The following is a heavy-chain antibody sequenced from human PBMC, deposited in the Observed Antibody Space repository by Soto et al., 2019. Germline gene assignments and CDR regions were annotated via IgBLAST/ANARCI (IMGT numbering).Heavy chain of an antibody. J-gene: IGHJ6*01. D-gene: IGHD5-18*01. V-gene: IGHV3-30-3*01. Sequence: PVGSLRLSCAASGFTFSSYSIHWVRQAPGKGLEWMAFISYDGDNKYFADSVKGRFTISRDNAKNTVYLQMTSLRAEDTAVYYCARGQHSYGHHRGDGTDVCGQRTTVTVSS. CDR3: ARGQHSYGHHRGDGTDV. CDR2: ISYDGDNK. CDR1: GFTFSSYS.